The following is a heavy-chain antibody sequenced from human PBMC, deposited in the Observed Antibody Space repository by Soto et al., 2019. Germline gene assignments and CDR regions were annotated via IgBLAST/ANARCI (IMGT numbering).Heavy chain of an antibody. V-gene: IGHV1-46*01. CDR3: ATEGDPRLYAATVFDY. J-gene: IGHJ4*02. D-gene: IGHD2-21*01. Sequence: QVRLVQSGAEVKKPGASVKISCETSGYTFTKFHLHWVRQAPGQGLEWVGRINPAGGAANYAQAVQGTVSVTTDTSTSTVYMQLSHLRSEDTAVYYCATEGDPRLYAATVFDYWGQGTRLSVSS. CDR1: GYTFTKFH. CDR2: INPAGGAA.